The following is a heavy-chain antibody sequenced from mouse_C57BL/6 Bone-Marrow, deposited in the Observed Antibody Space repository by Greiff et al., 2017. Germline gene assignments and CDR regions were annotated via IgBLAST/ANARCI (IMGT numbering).Heavy chain of an antibody. CDR1: GYTFTSYW. Sequence: QVQLQQPGAELVMPGASVKLSCKASGYTFTSYWMHWVKQRPGQGLEWIGEIDPSDSYTNYNQKFKGKSTLTVDKSSSTAYMHLSSLTSEDSAVYYCALYGNSFAYWGQGTLVTVSA. D-gene: IGHD2-1*01. CDR3: ALYGNSFAY. V-gene: IGHV1-69*01. J-gene: IGHJ3*01. CDR2: IDPSDSYT.